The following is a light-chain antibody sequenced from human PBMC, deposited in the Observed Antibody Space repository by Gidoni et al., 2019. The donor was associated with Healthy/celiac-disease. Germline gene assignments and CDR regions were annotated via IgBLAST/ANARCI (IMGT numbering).Light chain of an antibody. V-gene: IGKV3-11*01. CDR1: QSVSIY. CDR3: QQRSNWRDT. Sequence: VLTQSPATLSLSPGERATLSCRASQSVSIYLAWYQQKPGQAPRLLIYDASNRATGIPARFSGRGSGTDFTLTISSLEPEDVAVYYCQQRSNWRDTFGQGTKLEIK. J-gene: IGKJ2*01. CDR2: DAS.